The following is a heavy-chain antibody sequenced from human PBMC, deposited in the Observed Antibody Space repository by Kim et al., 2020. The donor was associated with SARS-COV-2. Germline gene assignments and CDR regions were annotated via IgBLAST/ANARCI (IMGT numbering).Heavy chain of an antibody. CDR2: IWYDGSNK. D-gene: IGHD2-8*01. J-gene: IGHJ4*02. V-gene: IGHV3-33*01. CDR1: GFTFSSYG. Sequence: GGSLRLSCAASGFTFSSYGMHWVRQAPGKGLEWVAVIWYDGSNKYYADSVKGRFTISRDNSKNTLYLQMNSLRAEDTAVYYCARDAYATHFDYWGQGTLVTVSS. CDR3: ARDAYATHFDY.